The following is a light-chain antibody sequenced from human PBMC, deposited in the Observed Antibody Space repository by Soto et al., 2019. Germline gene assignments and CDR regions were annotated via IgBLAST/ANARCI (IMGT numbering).Light chain of an antibody. J-gene: IGLJ3*02. Sequence: QSALTQSASVSGSPGQSITISCTGTSSDVGGYNYDSWYQQHPGKAPKLIIYDVSNRPSGVSTRFSGSKSGNTASLTISGLHAEDEADYSCSSYTSTNSWVFGGGTKLTVL. CDR2: DVS. CDR3: SSYTSTNSWV. V-gene: IGLV2-14*01. CDR1: SSDVGGYNY.